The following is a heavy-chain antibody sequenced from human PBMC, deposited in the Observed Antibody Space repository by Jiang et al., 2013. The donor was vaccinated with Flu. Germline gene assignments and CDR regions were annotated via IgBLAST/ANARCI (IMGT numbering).Heavy chain of an antibody. J-gene: IGHJ6*02. Sequence: RVTISVDKSKNQFSLKLSSVTAADTAVYYCARDVRQRRPYYYYYGMDVWGQGTTVTVSS. CDR3: ARDVRQRRPYYYYYGMDV. V-gene: IGHV4-4*02. D-gene: IGHD3-10*01.